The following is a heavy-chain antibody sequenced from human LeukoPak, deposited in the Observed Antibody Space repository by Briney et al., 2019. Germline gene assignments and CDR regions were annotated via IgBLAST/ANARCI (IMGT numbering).Heavy chain of an antibody. CDR2: ISSSSSYI. V-gene: IGHV3-21*01. CDR3: ARWAGVPAAKYYYYYMDV. D-gene: IGHD2-2*01. J-gene: IGHJ6*03. Sequence: GGSLRLSCAASGFTFSSYEMNWVRQAPGKGLEWVSSISSSSSYIYYADSVKGRFTISRDNAKNSLYLQMNSLRAEDTAVYYCARWAGVPAAKYYYYYMDVWGKGTTVTVSS. CDR1: GFTFSSYE.